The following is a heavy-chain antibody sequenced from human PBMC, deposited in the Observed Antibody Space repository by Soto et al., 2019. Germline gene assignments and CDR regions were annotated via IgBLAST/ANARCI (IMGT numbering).Heavy chain of an antibody. CDR2: ISSSSSYT. J-gene: IGHJ4*02. CDR1: GFTFSDYY. V-gene: IGHV3-11*05. CDR3: ARVVHYYGSGSYYGPYFDY. D-gene: IGHD3-10*01. Sequence: GGSLRLSCAASGFTFSDYYMSWIRQAPGKGLEWVSYISSSSSYTNCADSVKGRFTISRDNAKNSLYLQMNSLRAEDTAVYFCARVVHYYGSGSYYGPYFDYWGQGTLVTVSS.